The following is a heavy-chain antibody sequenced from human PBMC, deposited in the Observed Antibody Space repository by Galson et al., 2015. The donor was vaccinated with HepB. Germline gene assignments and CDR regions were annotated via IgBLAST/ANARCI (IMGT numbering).Heavy chain of an antibody. Sequence: SLRLSCAVSGFPLSDYSMNWVRQAPGKGLEWISYVSRSNTTIKYADSVKGRFTISRDDAKNALFLQMNSLRPEDTAVYYCARALRVGQWSTQALDYWGQGTLVSVSA. D-gene: IGHD6-19*01. CDR3: ARALRVGQWSTQALDY. CDR1: GFPLSDYS. CDR2: VSRSNTTI. V-gene: IGHV3-48*01. J-gene: IGHJ4*02.